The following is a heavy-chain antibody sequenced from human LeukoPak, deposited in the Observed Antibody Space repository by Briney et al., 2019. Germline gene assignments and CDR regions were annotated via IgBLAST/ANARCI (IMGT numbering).Heavy chain of an antibody. Sequence: GGSLRLSCAASGFTVSSNYMSWVRQAPGKGLEWVSVIYSGGSTYYADSVKGRFTISRDNSKNTLYLQMNSLRAEDTAVYYCARFRGYSYGIDAFDIWGQGTTVTVSS. CDR2: IYSGGST. D-gene: IGHD5-18*01. CDR1: GFTVSSNY. CDR3: ARFRGYSYGIDAFDI. J-gene: IGHJ3*02. V-gene: IGHV3-53*01.